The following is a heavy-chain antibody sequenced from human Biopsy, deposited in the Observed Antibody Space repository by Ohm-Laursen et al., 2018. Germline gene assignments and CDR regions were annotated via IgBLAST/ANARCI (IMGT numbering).Heavy chain of an antibody. CDR1: GDSVSSNSAA. CDR3: ARDTIGYDSSGYYYGDGFDM. Sequence: QTLSLTCALSGDSVSSNSAAWNWIRQSPSRGLECLGRTYYRSKWYNDYAVSVKSRITINPDTSKNQFSLQLNSVTPEDTAVYYCARDTIGYDSSGYYYGDGFDMWGQGTMVTVSS. J-gene: IGHJ3*02. D-gene: IGHD3-22*01. V-gene: IGHV6-1*01. CDR2: TYYRSKWYN.